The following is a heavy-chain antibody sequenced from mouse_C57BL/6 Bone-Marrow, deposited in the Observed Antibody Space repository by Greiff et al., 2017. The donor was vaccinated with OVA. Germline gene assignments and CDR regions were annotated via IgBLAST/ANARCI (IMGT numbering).Heavy chain of an antibody. Sequence: VMLVESGPELVKPGASVKLSCKASGYTFTSYDINWVKQRPGQGLEWIGWIYPRDGSTKYNEKFKGKATLTVDTSSSTAYMELHSLTSEDSAVYFCAILTGVFAYWGQGTLVTVSA. CDR1: GYTFTSYD. J-gene: IGHJ3*01. CDR3: AILTGVFAY. CDR2: IYPRDGST. D-gene: IGHD4-1*01. V-gene: IGHV1-85*01.